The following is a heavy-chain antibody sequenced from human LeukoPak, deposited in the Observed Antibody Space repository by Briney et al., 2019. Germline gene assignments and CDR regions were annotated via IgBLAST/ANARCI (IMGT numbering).Heavy chain of an antibody. J-gene: IGHJ6*04. V-gene: IGHV3-48*03. CDR2: ISSSGSTT. Sequence: GGSLRLSCSASGFTFGSYEMSWVRPAPGEGMEWGSSISSSGSTTYYADSVKGRFTISRDNAKNSLYLQMKSLRAEDPAVYYCAELGITMIGGVWGKGTTVTISS. CDR1: GFTFGSYE. D-gene: IGHD3-10*02. CDR3: AELGITMIGGV.